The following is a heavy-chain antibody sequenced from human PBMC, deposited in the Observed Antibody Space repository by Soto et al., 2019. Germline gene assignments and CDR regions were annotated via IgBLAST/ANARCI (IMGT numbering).Heavy chain of an antibody. Sequence: EVQLLESGGGLVQPGGSLRLSCAASGFTFSTYAMSWVRQAPGKGLEWVSALSGSGGTTYYADSVKGRFTLSRDNSKNTLYLQMNSLRAEDTAVYYCARDPQGDYWGQGTLVTVSS. J-gene: IGHJ4*02. CDR1: GFTFSTYA. CDR2: LSGSGGTT. V-gene: IGHV3-23*01. CDR3: ARDPQGDY.